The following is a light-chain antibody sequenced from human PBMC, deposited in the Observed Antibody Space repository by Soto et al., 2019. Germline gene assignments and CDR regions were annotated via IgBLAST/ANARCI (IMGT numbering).Light chain of an antibody. CDR3: AAWDDSLNSYV. J-gene: IGLJ1*01. V-gene: IGLV2-14*01. CDR1: RSYVGSYNY. CDR2: EVS. Sequence: QSVLTQPASVSGSPGQSITISCTGTRSYVGSYNYVSWYQQHPGKAPKLMIYEVSNRPSGVPDRFSGSKSGTSASLAISGLQSEDEADYYCAAWDDSLNSYVFGTGTKVTVL.